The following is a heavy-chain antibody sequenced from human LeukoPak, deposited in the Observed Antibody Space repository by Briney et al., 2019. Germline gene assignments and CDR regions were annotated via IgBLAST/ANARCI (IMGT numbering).Heavy chain of an antibody. CDR2: ISGSGSLI. Sequence: PGGSLRLSCAASGFTFSSYAMSWVRQAPGKGLEWVSSISGSGSLIYYADSVKGRFTISRDNTKNSLSLQMNSLRAEDTAVYYCARPEMVGAGYDAFDIWGQGTMVTVSS. CDR1: GFTFSSYA. CDR3: ARPEMVGAGYDAFDI. D-gene: IGHD2-15*01. V-gene: IGHV3-21*01. J-gene: IGHJ3*02.